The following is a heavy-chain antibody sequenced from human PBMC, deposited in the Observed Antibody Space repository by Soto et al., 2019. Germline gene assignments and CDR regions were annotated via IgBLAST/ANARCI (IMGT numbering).Heavy chain of an antibody. J-gene: IGHJ4*02. D-gene: IGHD4-4*01. Sequence: GGSRRLSCAASGCTFSSYWMSWVRQAPGKGLEWVANIKQDGSEKYYVDSVKGRFTISRDNAKNSLYLQMNSLRAEDTAVYYCARGVYSNYVFYYFDYWGQGPLVTVSS. CDR2: IKQDGSEK. V-gene: IGHV3-7*01. CDR1: GCTFSSYW. CDR3: ARGVYSNYVFYYFDY.